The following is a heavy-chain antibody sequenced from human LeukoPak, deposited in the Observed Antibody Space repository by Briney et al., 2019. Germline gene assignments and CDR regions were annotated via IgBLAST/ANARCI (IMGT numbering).Heavy chain of an antibody. CDR2: INHSGST. Sequence: SETLSLTCAVYGGSFSGYYWSWIRQPPGKGLEWIGEINHSGSTNYNPSLKSRVTISVDTSKNQFSLKLSSVTAADTAVYYCARGRRAYYYGSGSFLDYFPHWGQGTLVTVSS. CDR1: GGSFSGYY. J-gene: IGHJ1*01. CDR3: ARGRRAYYYGSGSFLDYFPH. V-gene: IGHV4-34*01. D-gene: IGHD3-10*01.